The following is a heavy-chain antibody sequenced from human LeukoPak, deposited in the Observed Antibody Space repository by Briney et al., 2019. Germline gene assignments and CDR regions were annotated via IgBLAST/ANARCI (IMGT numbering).Heavy chain of an antibody. V-gene: IGHV1-46*01. D-gene: IGHD1-20*01. CDR1: GHTFTSYY. J-gene: IGHJ4*02. CDR2: INPSGGST. CDR3: ARAYNWNDNFDY. Sequence: ASVKVSCKASGHTFTSYYIHWVRQVPGQGLEWMGIINPSGGSTTYAQKFQGRVTMTRDTSTSTVYMELSSLRSEDTAVYYCARAYNWNDNFDYWGQGTLVTVSS.